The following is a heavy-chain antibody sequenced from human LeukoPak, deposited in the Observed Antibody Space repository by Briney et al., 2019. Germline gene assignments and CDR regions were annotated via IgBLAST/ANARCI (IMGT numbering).Heavy chain of an antibody. V-gene: IGHV4-39*07. CDR1: GGSISSSSYY. CDR3: ARDRGYYDILTGYYPNRFDP. CDR2: IYYSGST. Sequence: PSETLSLTCTVSGGSISSSSYYWGWIRQPPGKGLEWIGSIYYSGSTYYNPSLKSRVTMSVDTSKNQFSLKLSSVTAADTAVYYCARDRGYYDILTGYYPNRFDPWGQGTLVTVSS. D-gene: IGHD3-9*01. J-gene: IGHJ5*02.